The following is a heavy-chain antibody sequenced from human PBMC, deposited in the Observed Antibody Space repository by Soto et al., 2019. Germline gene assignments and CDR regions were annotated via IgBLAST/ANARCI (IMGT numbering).Heavy chain of an antibody. CDR1: GGSISSGGYY. Sequence: QVQLQESGPGLVKPSQTLSLTCTVSGGSISSGGYYWSWIRQHPGKGLEWIGYIYYSGSTYYNPSLKSRVTISVGTSKNQFSLKLSSVTAADMAVYYCAREDIAAAGASWFDPWGQGTLVTVSS. D-gene: IGHD6-13*01. CDR2: IYYSGST. J-gene: IGHJ5*02. CDR3: AREDIAAAGASWFDP. V-gene: IGHV4-31*03.